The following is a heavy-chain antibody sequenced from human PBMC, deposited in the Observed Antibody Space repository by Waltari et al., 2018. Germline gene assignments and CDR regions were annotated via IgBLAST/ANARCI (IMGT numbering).Heavy chain of an antibody. CDR1: GYTFTGYY. V-gene: IGHV1-69*06. CDR2: IIPICGTA. CDR3: ARGDIPRFDP. J-gene: IGHJ5*02. Sequence: QVQLVQSGAEVKKPGASVKVSCKASGYTFTGYYMHWVRQAPGQGLEWMGRIIPICGTANYAQKFQGRVTITADKATITAYMELCSLRSEDTAVYYCARGDIPRFDPWGQGTLVTVSS. D-gene: IGHD5-12*01.